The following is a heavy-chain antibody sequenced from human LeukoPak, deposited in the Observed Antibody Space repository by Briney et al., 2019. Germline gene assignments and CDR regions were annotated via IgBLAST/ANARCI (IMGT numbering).Heavy chain of an antibody. Sequence: SETLSLTCTVSGGSISSNPFYWGWIRQPPGKGLEWIGSFYYSERTSYNPSLKSRVSISVDTSKNQFSLRLSSVTAADTAMYYCARGATFRGTYYMDVWGKGTTVTVSS. V-gene: IGHV4-39*01. J-gene: IGHJ6*03. CDR1: GGSISSNPFY. CDR2: FYYSERT. CDR3: ARGATFRGTYYMDV. D-gene: IGHD3-10*01.